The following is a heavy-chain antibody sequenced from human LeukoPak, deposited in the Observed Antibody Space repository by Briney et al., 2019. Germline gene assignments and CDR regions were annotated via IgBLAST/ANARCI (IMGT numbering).Heavy chain of an antibody. CDR2: IYWDDDK. V-gene: IGHV2-5*02. CDR1: GLSLNTAGVG. CDR3: AKAGYGSGSYLRYYYYGMDV. D-gene: IGHD3-10*01. J-gene: IGHJ6*02. Sequence: SGPTLVKPTQTLTLTCTLPGLSLNTAGVGVGWIRQPPGKALEWLALIYWDDDKRYNPSLKTRLTITKDTSKNQVVLTVTNMDPVDTATYYCAKAGYGSGSYLRYYYYGMDVWGQGTTVTVSS.